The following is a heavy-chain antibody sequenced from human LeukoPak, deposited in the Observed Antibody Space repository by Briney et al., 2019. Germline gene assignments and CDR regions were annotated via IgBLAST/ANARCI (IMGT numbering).Heavy chain of an antibody. D-gene: IGHD2-21*02. J-gene: IGHJ4*02. CDR1: GFTFSSYG. V-gene: IGHV3-33*01. CDR3: AREGRCGGDCYYDY. Sequence: GGSLRLSCAASGFTFSSYGMHWVRQAPGKGLEWVAVIWYDGSNKYYADSVKGRFTISRDNSKNTLYLQMNSLRAEDTAVYYCAREGRCGGDCYYDYWGQGTLVTVSS. CDR2: IWYDGSNK.